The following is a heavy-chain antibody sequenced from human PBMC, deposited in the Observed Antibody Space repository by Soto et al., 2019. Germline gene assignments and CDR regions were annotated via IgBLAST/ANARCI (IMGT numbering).Heavy chain of an antibody. CDR1: GGSFSGYY. D-gene: IGHD2-2*01. CDR3: ARGRNQDIVVVPAANGYSSRNDY. Sequence: PSETLSLTCAVYGGSFSGYYWSWIRQPPGKGLEWIGEINHSGSTNYNPSLKSRVTISVDTSKNQFSLKLSSVTAADTAVYYCARGRNQDIVVVPAANGYSSRNDYWGQGTLVTVSS. J-gene: IGHJ4*02. CDR2: INHSGST. V-gene: IGHV4-34*01.